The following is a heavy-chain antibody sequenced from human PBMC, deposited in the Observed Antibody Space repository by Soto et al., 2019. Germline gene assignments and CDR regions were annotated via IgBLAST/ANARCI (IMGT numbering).Heavy chain of an antibody. J-gene: IGHJ4*02. V-gene: IGHV2-5*02. Sequence: QITLKESGPTLVKPTQTLTLTCTFSGFSLSTSGVGVGWIRQPPGKALEWLALIYWDDDKRYSPSLKSRLTITKXXSXNXXVLTMTNVDPVDTGTYYCAHRPPGSVLVPDATFDYWGQGTLVTVSS. CDR3: AHRPPGSVLVPDATFDY. CDR1: GFSLSTSGVG. D-gene: IGHD2-2*01. CDR2: IYWDDDK.